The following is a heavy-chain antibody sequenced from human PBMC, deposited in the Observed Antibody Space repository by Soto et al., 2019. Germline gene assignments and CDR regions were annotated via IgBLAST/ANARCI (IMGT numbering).Heavy chain of an antibody. J-gene: IGHJ4*02. V-gene: IGHV1-18*01. CDR2: ISAFNSNT. CDR1: GYSFSNFG. D-gene: IGHD1-26*01. CDR3: ARDRTLVSTTRAVDF. Sequence: QVQLVQSGGEVKKPGASVRVSCKASGYSFSNFGISWVRQAPGQGLEWIGWISAFNSNTRFAQTFQGRVTMTTDTATSTAYMELTSLRSDDTAVYYFARDRTLVSTTRAVDFWGQGTLITVSS.